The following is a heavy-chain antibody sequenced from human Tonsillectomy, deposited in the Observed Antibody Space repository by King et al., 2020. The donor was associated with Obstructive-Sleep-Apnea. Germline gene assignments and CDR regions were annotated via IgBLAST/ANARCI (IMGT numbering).Heavy chain of an antibody. CDR2: ISWNSGSI. CDR3: AKAVGVPAAMLGYFDL. CDR1: GFIFDDFA. Sequence: VQLVESGGGLVQPGRSLRLSCAASGFIFDDFAMLWVRQAPGKGLEWVSGISWNSGSIGYADSVKGRFTISRAHAKNSLYLQMNSLRAEDTALYYCAKAVGVPAAMLGYFDLWGRGTLVTVSS. V-gene: IGHV3-9*01. D-gene: IGHD2-2*01. J-gene: IGHJ2*01.